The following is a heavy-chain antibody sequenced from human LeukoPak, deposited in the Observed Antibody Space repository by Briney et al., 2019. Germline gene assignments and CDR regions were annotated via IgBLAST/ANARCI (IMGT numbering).Heavy chain of an antibody. Sequence: GASVKVSFKASGYTFTNYGISWVRQAPGQGLEWMGWISAYTGNTNYAQNFQGRVTMTTDTSTSTAYMELRSLRSDDTAVYYCARSGVGYFYDNSGYYPLDYWGQGTLVTVSS. CDR2: ISAYTGNT. J-gene: IGHJ4*02. CDR1: GYTFTNYG. CDR3: ARSGVGYFYDNSGYYPLDY. V-gene: IGHV1-18*01. D-gene: IGHD3-22*01.